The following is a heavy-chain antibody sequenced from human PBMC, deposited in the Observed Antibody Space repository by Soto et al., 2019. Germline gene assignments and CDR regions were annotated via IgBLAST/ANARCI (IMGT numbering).Heavy chain of an antibody. CDR3: ARGIAVAGKTYYGMDV. CDR2: ISAYNGNT. Sequence: LKVSCKASGYTFTSYGISWVRQAPGQGLEWMGWISAYNGNTNYAQKLQGRVTMTTDTSTSTAYMELRSLRSDDTAVYYCARGIAVAGKTYYGMDVWGQGTTVTVS. CDR1: GYTFTSYG. V-gene: IGHV1-18*04. J-gene: IGHJ6*02. D-gene: IGHD6-19*01.